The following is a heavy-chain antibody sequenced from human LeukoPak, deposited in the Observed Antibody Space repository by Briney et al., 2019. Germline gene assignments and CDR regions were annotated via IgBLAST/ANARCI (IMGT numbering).Heavy chain of an antibody. CDR2: ISGSGGST. D-gene: IGHD1-26*01. CDR3: AKDLAGSGSYSFDY. V-gene: IGHV3-23*01. CDR1: GFTFSNYA. J-gene: IGHJ4*02. Sequence: GGSLRLSCAASGFTFSNYAMNWVRQAPGRGLEWVSAISGSGGSTYYADSVKGRFTISRDNSKNTLYLQMNSLRAEDTAVYYCAKDLAGSGSYSFDYWGQGTLVTVSS.